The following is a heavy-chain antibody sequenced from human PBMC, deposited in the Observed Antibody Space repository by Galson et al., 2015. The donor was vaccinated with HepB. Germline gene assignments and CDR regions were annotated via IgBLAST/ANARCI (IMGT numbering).Heavy chain of an antibody. Sequence: SLRLSCAASGFTVSSNYMSWVRQAPGKGLEWVSVIYSDGSTYYADSVKGRFTISRHNSKNTLYLQMNSLRAEDTAVYYCARLGFDYGGNSSDYWGQGTLVTVSS. J-gene: IGHJ4*02. D-gene: IGHD4-23*01. V-gene: IGHV3-53*04. CDR1: GFTVSSNY. CDR2: IYSDGST. CDR3: ARLGFDYGGNSSDY.